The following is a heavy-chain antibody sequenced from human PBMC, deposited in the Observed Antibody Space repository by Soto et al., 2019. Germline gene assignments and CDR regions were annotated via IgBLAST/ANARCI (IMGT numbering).Heavy chain of an antibody. V-gene: IGHV4-31*03. CDR3: ARTRGWLSPPINWFDP. D-gene: IGHD6-19*01. J-gene: IGHJ5*02. CDR1: GGSISSGGYY. CDR2: IYYSGST. Sequence: SETLSLTFTVSGGSISSGGYYWSWIRQHPWKGLEWIGYIYYSGSTYYNPSLKSRVTMSVYTSKNQFSLKLSSVTAADTDVYYCARTRGWLSPPINWFDPWGQGTLVPVYS.